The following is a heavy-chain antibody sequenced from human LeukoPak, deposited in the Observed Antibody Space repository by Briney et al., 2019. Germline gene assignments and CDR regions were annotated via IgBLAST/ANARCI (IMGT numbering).Heavy chain of an antibody. Sequence: SETLSLTCTVSGGSISSGDYYWSWIRQPPGKGLEWIGYIYYSGSTYYNPSLKSRVTISVDTSKNQFSLKLSSVTAADTAVYYCARGPSGSGYPSYYYYYYMDVWGKGTTVTVSS. CDR1: GGSISSGDYY. J-gene: IGHJ6*03. CDR2: IYYSGST. D-gene: IGHD3-22*01. V-gene: IGHV4-30-4*01. CDR3: ARGPSGSGYPSYYYYYYMDV.